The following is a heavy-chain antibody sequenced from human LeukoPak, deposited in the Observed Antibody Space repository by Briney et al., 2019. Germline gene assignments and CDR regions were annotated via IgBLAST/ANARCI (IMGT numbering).Heavy chain of an antibody. CDR1: GFTASSNY. Sequence: GGSLRLSCVASGFTASSNYMSWVRQAPGKGLEWVSVIYGGGNTFYADSVKGRFTISRDNSKNTLYLQMNSLRAEDTAVYYCAREGPGVHHFDYWGQGTLVTVSS. V-gene: IGHV3-53*01. CDR2: IYGGGNT. CDR3: AREGPGVHHFDY. D-gene: IGHD3-10*01. J-gene: IGHJ4*02.